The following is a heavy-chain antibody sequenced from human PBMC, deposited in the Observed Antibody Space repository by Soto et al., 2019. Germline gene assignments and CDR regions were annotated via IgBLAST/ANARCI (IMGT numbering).Heavy chain of an antibody. J-gene: IGHJ4*02. D-gene: IGHD2-21*01. CDR1: GGSFSGYY. Sequence: QVQLQQWGAGLLKPSETLSLTCAVYGGSFSGYYWSWIRQPPGKGLEWIGEINHSGGTNYNPSLKSRVTISVDTSKNQFSLKLSSVTAADTAVYYCARAPRRCGGDCYYFDYWGQGTLVTVSS. CDR3: ARAPRRCGGDCYYFDY. V-gene: IGHV4-34*01. CDR2: INHSGGT.